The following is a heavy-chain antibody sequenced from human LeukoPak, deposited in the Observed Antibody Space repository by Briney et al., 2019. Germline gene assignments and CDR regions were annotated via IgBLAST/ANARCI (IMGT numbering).Heavy chain of an antibody. J-gene: IGHJ3*02. CDR1: GCTFSSYA. CDR3: AAGTPNIVAHDAFDI. D-gene: IGHD5-12*01. V-gene: IGHV1-58*02. Sequence: SVNVSFKASGCTFSSYASSWVGQARGRGLEWIGWIVDGSGNTNYAQKLKERVTIPRDMYTNTAYMALSSLRSEDTAVYYCAAGTPNIVAHDAFDIWGQGTMVTVSS. CDR2: IVDGSGNT.